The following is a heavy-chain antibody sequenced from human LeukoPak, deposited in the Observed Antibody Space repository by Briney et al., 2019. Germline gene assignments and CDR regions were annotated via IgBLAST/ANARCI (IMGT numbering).Heavy chain of an antibody. D-gene: IGHD1-20*01. CDR1: GFTFSSYA. CDR2: ISYDGSNK. CDR3: ARAITGPLYYYFDY. V-gene: IGHV3-30-3*01. Sequence: PGGSLRLSCAASGFTFSSYAMHWVRQAPGKGLEWVAVISYDGSNKYYADSVKGRFTISRDNSKITLYLQMNSMRAEDTAVYYCARAITGPLYYYFDYWGQGTLVTVSS. J-gene: IGHJ4*02.